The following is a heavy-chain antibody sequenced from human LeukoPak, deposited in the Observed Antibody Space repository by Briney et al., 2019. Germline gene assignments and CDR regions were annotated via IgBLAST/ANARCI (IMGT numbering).Heavy chain of an antibody. CDR2: ISSSGSTI. CDR3: ARMRYYYDSSGYYNYFDY. V-gene: IGHV3-11*01. Sequence: PGGSLRLSCAASGFTFSDYHMSWIRQAPGKGLEWVSYISSSGSTIYYADSVKGRFTISRDNAKNSLYLQMNSLRAEDTAVYYCARMRYYYDSSGYYNYFDYWGQGTLVTVSS. D-gene: IGHD3-22*01. J-gene: IGHJ4*02. CDR1: GFTFSDYH.